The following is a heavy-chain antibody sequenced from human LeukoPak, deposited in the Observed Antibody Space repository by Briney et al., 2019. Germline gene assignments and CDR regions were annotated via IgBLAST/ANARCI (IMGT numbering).Heavy chain of an antibody. CDR2: ISAYNGNT. D-gene: IGHD3-10*01. Sequence: ASVKVSCKASGHTFTGYYMHWVRQAPGQGLEWMGWISAYNGNTNYAQKLQGRVTMTTDTSTSTAYMELRSLRSDDTAVYYCARDSFITMGELDYWGQGTLVTVSS. CDR1: GHTFTGYY. V-gene: IGHV1-18*04. J-gene: IGHJ4*02. CDR3: ARDSFITMGELDY.